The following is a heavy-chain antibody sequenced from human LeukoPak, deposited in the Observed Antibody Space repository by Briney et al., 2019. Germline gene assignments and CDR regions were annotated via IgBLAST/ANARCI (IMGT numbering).Heavy chain of an antibody. CDR3: ARERTYYDILTGYLSTGWFDP. CDR2: ISSSSSYI. J-gene: IGHJ5*02. Sequence: PGGSLRLSCAASGFTFSSYSMNWVRQAPGKGLEWVSSISSSSSYIYYADSVKGRFTISRDNAKNSLYLQMNSLRAEDTAVYYCARERTYYDILTGYLSTGWFDPWGQGTLVTVSS. V-gene: IGHV3-21*01. CDR1: GFTFSSYS. D-gene: IGHD3-9*01.